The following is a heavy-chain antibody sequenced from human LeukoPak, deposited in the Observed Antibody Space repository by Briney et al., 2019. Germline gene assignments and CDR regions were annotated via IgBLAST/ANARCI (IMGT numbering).Heavy chain of an antibody. V-gene: IGHV4-34*01. Sequence: SSETLSLTCAVSGVSFNNYYWSWVRQTPGKGLEWIGEINHSGYTNDSPSLKSRVTLSIDTSRKQFSLNLRSVTVADTGIYYCTRMTTGHEYWGQGTLVTVSS. J-gene: IGHJ4*02. D-gene: IGHD4-17*01. CDR2: INHSGYT. CDR1: GVSFNNYY. CDR3: TRMTTGHEY.